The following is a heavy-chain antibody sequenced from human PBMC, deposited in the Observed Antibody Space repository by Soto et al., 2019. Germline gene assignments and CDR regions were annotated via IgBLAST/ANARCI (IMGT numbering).Heavy chain of an antibody. CDR2: IHPGASDT. J-gene: IGHJ4*02. D-gene: IGHD1-7*01. CDR1: GFNFGGSW. CDR3: AKGGFIGTQPEY. Sequence: GESLKISCKASGFNFGGSWIGWVRQMPGKGLEWMGIIHPGASDTRYSPSFQGQVTMSADKSINTAYLQWRSLKPSDTATYYCAKGGFIGTQPEYWGQGTRVTVSS. V-gene: IGHV5-51*01.